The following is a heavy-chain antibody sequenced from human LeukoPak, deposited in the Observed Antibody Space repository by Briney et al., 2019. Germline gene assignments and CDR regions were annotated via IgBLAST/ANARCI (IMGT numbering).Heavy chain of an antibody. J-gene: IGHJ6*03. Sequence: ASMKVSCKASGYTFTSYGISWVRQAPGQGLEWMGWISAYNGNTNYAQKLQGRVTMTTDTSTSTAYMELRSLRSDDTAVYYCARVAGGNAYYYYYYMDVWGKGTTVTVSS. CDR2: ISAYNGNT. D-gene: IGHD4-23*01. CDR1: GYTFTSYG. V-gene: IGHV1-18*01. CDR3: ARVAGGNAYYYYYYMDV.